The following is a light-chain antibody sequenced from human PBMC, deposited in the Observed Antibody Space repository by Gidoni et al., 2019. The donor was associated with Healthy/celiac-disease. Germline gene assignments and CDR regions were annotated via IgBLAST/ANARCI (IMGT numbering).Light chain of an antibody. CDR2: DVS. Sequence: SAIPQPASVSGSPGQSITISCTGTSSDVGGYNYVSWYQQHPGKAPKLMIYDVSNRPSGFSNRFSGSKSGNTASLTISGLQAEDEADYYCSSYTSSSTRVFGGGTKLTVL. V-gene: IGLV2-14*03. J-gene: IGLJ2*01. CDR1: SSDVGGYNY. CDR3: SSYTSSSTRV.